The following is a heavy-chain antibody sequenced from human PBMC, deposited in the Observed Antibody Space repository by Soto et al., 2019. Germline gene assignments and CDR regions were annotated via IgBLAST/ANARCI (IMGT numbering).Heavy chain of an antibody. J-gene: IGHJ3*02. CDR1: GFTFSSYS. V-gene: IGHV3-48*02. CDR3: ARAPIVVGVAATPDAFDI. D-gene: IGHD2-15*01. Sequence: EVQLVESGGGLVQPGGSLRLSCAASGFTFSSYSMNWVRQAPGKGLEWVSYISSSSSTIYYADSVKGRFTISRDNTKNSLYLQMNCLRDEDTAVYYCARAPIVVGVAATPDAFDIWGQGTMVTVSS. CDR2: ISSSSSTI.